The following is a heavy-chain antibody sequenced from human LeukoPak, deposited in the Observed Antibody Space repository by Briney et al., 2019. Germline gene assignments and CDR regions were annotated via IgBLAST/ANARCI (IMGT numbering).Heavy chain of an antibody. D-gene: IGHD2-21*01. CDR3: ARGRLVLLD. J-gene: IGHJ4*02. CDR1: GFTFSSYW. Sequence: GGSLRLSCAASGFTFSSYWMIWVRQAPGKGREWVASIKQDGSEKYYVDSVKGRFTISRDNAKNSLYLQMNRLRAEDTAVYYCARGRLVLLDWGQGTLVSVS. V-gene: IGHV3-7*01. CDR2: IKQDGSEK.